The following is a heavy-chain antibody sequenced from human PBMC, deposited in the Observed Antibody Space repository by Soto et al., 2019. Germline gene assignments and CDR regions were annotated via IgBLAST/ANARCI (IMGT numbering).Heavy chain of an antibody. CDR3: ARVDTAMVVDV. Sequence: ASVKVSCKDSGYSFTSYGSRWVRQANGQGLEWMGWISAYNGNTNYAQKLQGRVTMTTDTSTSTAYMELRSLRSDDTAVYYCARVDTAMVVDVWGQGTTVTVSS. CDR1: GYSFTSYG. D-gene: IGHD5-18*01. CDR2: ISAYNGNT. J-gene: IGHJ6*02. V-gene: IGHV1-18*01.